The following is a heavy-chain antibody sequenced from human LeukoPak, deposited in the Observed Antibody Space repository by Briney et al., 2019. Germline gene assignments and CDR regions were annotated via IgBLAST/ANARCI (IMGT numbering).Heavy chain of an antibody. V-gene: IGHV1-2*02. J-gene: IGHJ4*02. CDR3: ARDPTRSVGATVDY. D-gene: IGHD1-26*01. CDR1: GYTFTGYY. CDR2: INPNSGGT. Sequence: ASVKVSCKASGYTFTGYYMHWVRQAPGQGLEWMGWINPNSGGTNYAQKFQGRVTMTRDTSISTAYMELSRLRSDDTAVYYCARDPTRSVGATVDYWGQGTLVTVSS.